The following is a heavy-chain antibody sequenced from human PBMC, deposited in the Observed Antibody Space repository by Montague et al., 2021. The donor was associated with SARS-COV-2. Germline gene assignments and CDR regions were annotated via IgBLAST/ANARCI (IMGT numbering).Heavy chain of an antibody. CDR1: DGSVISTYPH. Sequence: SETLSLTCTVSDGSVISTYPHWHWVRQSPGRGLEWIGGYLFHIDTAYYTAPLRSRVTISVDTSKNQFSLQLTSVTAADTAVYYCTRGIDSYKTGYWGQGIQVTVSS. CDR2: LFHIDTA. J-gene: IGHJ4*02. CDR3: TRGIDSYKTGY. D-gene: IGHD6-13*01. V-gene: IGHV4-61*01.